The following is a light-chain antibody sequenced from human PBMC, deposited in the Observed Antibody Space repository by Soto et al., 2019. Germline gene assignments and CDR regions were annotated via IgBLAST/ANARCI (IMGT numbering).Light chain of an antibody. Sequence: EIVLTQSPGTLSLAPGERATLSCRASQSVGSYLAWYQQQPGQAPRLLIYDASNRATGISARFSGSGSGTDFTLTITSLEPEDFAVYYCQERMNGRTFGQGPKVDIK. CDR1: QSVGSY. CDR2: DAS. CDR3: QERMNGRT. V-gene: IGKV3-11*01. J-gene: IGKJ1*01.